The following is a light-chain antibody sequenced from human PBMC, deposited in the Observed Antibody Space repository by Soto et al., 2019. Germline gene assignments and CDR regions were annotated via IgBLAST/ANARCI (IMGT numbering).Light chain of an antibody. CDR3: QQSYSTPFL. CDR2: AAS. J-gene: IGKJ2*01. Sequence: DIQMTQSPSSLSASVGDRVTITCRASQSISSYLNWYQQKPGKAPKFLIYAASSLQSGVPSRFSGSGFGTDFTLTISSLQPEDFATYYCQQSYSTPFLFGQGTKLEIK. V-gene: IGKV1-39*01. CDR1: QSISSY.